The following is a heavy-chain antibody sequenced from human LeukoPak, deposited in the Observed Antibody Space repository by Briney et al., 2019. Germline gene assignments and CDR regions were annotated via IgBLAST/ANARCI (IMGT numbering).Heavy chain of an antibody. Sequence: ASVKVSCKASGYTFTSHAMHWVRQAPGQSLEWMGWIDAGNGNTKYSQEFQGRVTITRDTSASTAYMELSSLRSEDTAVYYCARDELLSSGWYLGPTNWFDPWGQGTLVTVSS. CDR3: ARDELLSSGWYLGPTNWFDP. CDR2: IDAGNGNT. J-gene: IGHJ5*02. D-gene: IGHD6-19*01. V-gene: IGHV1-3*03. CDR1: GYTFTSHA.